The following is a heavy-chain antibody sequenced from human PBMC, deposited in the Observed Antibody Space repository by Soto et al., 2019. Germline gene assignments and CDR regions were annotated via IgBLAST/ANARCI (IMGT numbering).Heavy chain of an antibody. CDR2: IYYSGST. Sequence: SETLSLTCTVSGGSISSYYWSWIRQTPGKGLEWIGYIYYSGSTNYNPSLKSRVTISVDTSKNQFSLKLSSVTAADTAVYYCAGGEYCSGGSCYALFDYWGQGTLVTVSS. V-gene: IGHV4-59*08. J-gene: IGHJ4*02. CDR3: AGGEYCSGGSCYALFDY. CDR1: GGSISSYY. D-gene: IGHD2-15*01.